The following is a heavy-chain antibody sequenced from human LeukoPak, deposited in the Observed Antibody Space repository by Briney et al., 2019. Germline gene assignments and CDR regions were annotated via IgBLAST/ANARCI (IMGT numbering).Heavy chain of an antibody. D-gene: IGHD3-9*01. V-gene: IGHV3-30-3*01. CDR1: GFTFSSYA. Sequence: GRSLRLSCAASGFTFSSYAMHWVRQAPGKGLEWVAVISYDGSNKYYADSVKGRFTISRDNSKNTLYLQMNSLRAEDTAVYYCARPLTGGTVAGYYYLWGQGTLVTVSS. CDR3: ARPLTGGTVAGYYYL. J-gene: IGHJ4*02. CDR2: ISYDGSNK.